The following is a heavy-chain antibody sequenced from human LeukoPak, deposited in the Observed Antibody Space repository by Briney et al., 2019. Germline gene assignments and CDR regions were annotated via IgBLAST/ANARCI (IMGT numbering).Heavy chain of an antibody. CDR3: VRDARGSSMWSTGGPFDS. D-gene: IGHD2-21*01. CDR1: GVIFSHYA. V-gene: IGHV3-23*01. Sequence: GGSLRLSCAGSGVIFSHYALSWVRQAPGKGLEWVSVISDSRDDIDYADSVKGRFTISRDNSKNILFLLMNGLRADDTAVYYCVRDARGSSMWSTGGPFDSWGQGTLVTVSS. J-gene: IGHJ4*02. CDR2: ISDSRDDI.